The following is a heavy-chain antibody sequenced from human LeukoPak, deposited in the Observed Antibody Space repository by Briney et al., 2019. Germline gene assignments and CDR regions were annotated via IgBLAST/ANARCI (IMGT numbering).Heavy chain of an antibody. D-gene: IGHD3-16*02. J-gene: IGHJ4*02. CDR1: GDSMNSHY. CDR3: ARHGPIDDYVWGSYRYPFDY. Sequence: TSETLSLTCTVSGDSMNSHYWSWIRQPPGKGLEWIGYISYIGSTNYNPSLKSRVTISVDTSKNQFSLKLSSVTAADTAVYYCARHGPIDDYVWGSYRYPFDYWGQGTLVTVSS. CDR2: ISYIGST. V-gene: IGHV4-59*08.